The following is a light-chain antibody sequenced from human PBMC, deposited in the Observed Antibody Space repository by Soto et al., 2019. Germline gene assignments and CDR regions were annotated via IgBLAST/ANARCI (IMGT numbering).Light chain of an antibody. V-gene: IGKV3-15*01. J-gene: IGKJ1*01. Sequence: EIVMTQSPATLSVSPGERATLSCRASQSVCSNLAWYQQKPGQAPRLLIYDASTRATGIPARFSGSGSGTEFTLTISSLQSEDFAVYYCQQYNNWPPWTFGQGTKVEIK. CDR2: DAS. CDR1: QSVCSN. CDR3: QQYNNWPPWT.